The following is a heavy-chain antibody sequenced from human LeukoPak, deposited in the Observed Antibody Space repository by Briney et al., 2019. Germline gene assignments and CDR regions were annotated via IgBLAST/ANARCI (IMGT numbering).Heavy chain of an antibody. CDR1: GGSISSGDYY. V-gene: IGHV4-30-4*01. J-gene: IGHJ4*02. CDR2: IYYSGST. CDR3: ARGGGNYYYDSSGYYFDY. D-gene: IGHD3-22*01. Sequence: SQTLSLTCTVSGGSISSGDYYWSWIRQPPGKGLEWIGYIYYSGSTYYNPSLKSRVTISVDTSKNQFSLKLSSVTAADTAVYYCARGGGNYYYDSSGYYFDYWGQGTLVTVSS.